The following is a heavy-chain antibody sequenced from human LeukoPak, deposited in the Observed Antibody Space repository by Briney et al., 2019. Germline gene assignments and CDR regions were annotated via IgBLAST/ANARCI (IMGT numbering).Heavy chain of an antibody. CDR3: ARADSVPAGDYHYWYMDV. CDR2: INPNTGGT. V-gene: IGHV1-2*02. J-gene: IGHJ6*03. Sequence: GASVKVSCKASGYTFTGYFMHWVRQDPRQGLQWMGWINPNTGGTDYAQKFQGRVTMTRDTSISTVYMELSSLRSDDTGVYYRARADSVPAGDYHYWYMDVWGKGTTVTVSS. D-gene: IGHD2-2*01. CDR1: GYTFTGYF.